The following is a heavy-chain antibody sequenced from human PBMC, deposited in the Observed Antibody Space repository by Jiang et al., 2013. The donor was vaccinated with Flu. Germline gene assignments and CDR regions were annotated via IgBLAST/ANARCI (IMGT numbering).Heavy chain of an antibody. CDR3: ARAPVEDIVVVVAAPFDY. J-gene: IGHJ4*02. D-gene: IGHD2-15*01. CDR1: GGSISSGGYY. V-gene: IGHV4-31*03. Sequence: SSGLVKPSQTLSLTCTVSGGSISSGGYYWSWIRQHPGKGLEWIGYIYYSGSTYYNPSLKSRVTISVDTSKNQFSLKLSSVTAADTAVYYCARAPVEDIVVVVAAPFDYWGQGTLVTVSS. CDR2: IYYSGST.